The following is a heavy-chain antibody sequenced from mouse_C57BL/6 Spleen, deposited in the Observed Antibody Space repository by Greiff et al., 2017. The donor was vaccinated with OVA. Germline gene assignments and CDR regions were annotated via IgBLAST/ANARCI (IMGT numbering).Heavy chain of an antibody. CDR3: AREVADGLAY. Sequence: EVKLQQSGPELVKPGASVKIPCKASGYTFTDYNMDWVKQSHGKSLEWLGDINPNNGGTIYNQKFKGKATLTVDKSSSPAYMELRRLTSRDTAVNYCAREVADGLAYWGQGTLVTVSA. CDR2: INPNNGGT. J-gene: IGHJ3*01. V-gene: IGHV1-18*01. D-gene: IGHD1-1*02. CDR1: GYTFTDYN.